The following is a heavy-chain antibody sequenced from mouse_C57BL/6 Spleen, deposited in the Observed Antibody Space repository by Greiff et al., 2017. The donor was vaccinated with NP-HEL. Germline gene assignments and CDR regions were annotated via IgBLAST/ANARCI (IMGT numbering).Heavy chain of an antibody. CDR1: GYTFTSYW. Sequence: QVQLKQPGAELVKPGASVKLSCKASGYTFTSYWMQWVKQRPGQGLEWIGEIDPSDSYTNYNQKFKGKATLTVDTSSSTAYMQLSSLTSEDSAVYYCAREEVPHWYFDVWGTGTTVTVSS. V-gene: IGHV1-50*01. J-gene: IGHJ1*03. CDR3: AREEVPHWYFDV. CDR2: IDPSDSYT. D-gene: IGHD2-14*01.